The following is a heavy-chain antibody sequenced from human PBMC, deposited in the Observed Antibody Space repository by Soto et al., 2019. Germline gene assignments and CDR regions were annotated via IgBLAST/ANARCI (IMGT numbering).Heavy chain of an antibody. CDR2: IYYSGST. D-gene: IGHD1-7*01. J-gene: IGHJ5*02. CDR1: GGSISSSSYY. CDR3: ARNGITGTTSWFDP. V-gene: IGHV4-39*01. Sequence: SETLSLTCTVSGGSISSSSYYWGWIRQPPGKGLEWIGSIYYSGSTYYNPSLKSRVTISVDTSKNQFSLKLSSVTAADTAVYYCARNGITGTTSWFDPWGQGXLVTVYS.